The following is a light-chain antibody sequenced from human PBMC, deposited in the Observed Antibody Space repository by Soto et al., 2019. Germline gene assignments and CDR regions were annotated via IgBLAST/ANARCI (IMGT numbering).Light chain of an antibody. V-gene: IGKV1-39*01. CDR2: GAS. J-gene: IGKJ5*01. CDR3: QQSSSSPIT. CDR1: QRINNY. Sequence: DIQMTQSPSSLSASVGDRVTITCRSSQRINNYLNWYQQKSGKAPNLLIYGASILQSGVPSRFSGSGSGTDFTLTISSLQPEDFATYYCQQSSSSPITFGQGTRLEIK.